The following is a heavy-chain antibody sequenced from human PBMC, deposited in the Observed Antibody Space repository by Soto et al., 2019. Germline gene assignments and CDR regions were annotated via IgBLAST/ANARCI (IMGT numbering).Heavy chain of an antibody. CDR2: IHRDGTT. CDR1: YFTVYDAY. CDR3: ASYVSDSSYTAFNY. Sequence: EVQLVESGGGLIQTGGSLRLSCAVTYFTVYDAYMSWVRQAPGKWLECVAFIHRDGTTYHADSVKCRFTISRDNSRHILYLQMNSLRADDTAVYYCASYVSDSSYTAFNYWGQGTLVSVSS. V-gene: IGHV3-53*01. J-gene: IGHJ4*02. D-gene: IGHD3-10*01.